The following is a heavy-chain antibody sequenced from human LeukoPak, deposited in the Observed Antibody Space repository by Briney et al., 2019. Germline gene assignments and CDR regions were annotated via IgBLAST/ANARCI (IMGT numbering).Heavy chain of an antibody. CDR2: IDSTSTYI. J-gene: IGHJ4*02. D-gene: IGHD3-10*01. CDR1: GFSFSSSS. CDR3: ARDTSGSQVITYLDY. V-gene: IGHV3-21*01. Sequence: GGSLRLSCAASGFSFSSSSMSWVRQAPGEGLEWVSYIDSTSTYIFYADSVQGRFTLSRDNAKNSLILQMNSLRAEDTAVYYCARDTSGSQVITYLDYWGQGILVTVAS.